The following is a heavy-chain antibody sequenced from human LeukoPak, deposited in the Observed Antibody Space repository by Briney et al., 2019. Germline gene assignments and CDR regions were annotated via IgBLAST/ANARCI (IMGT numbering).Heavy chain of an antibody. CDR1: GGSISSYY. V-gene: IGHV4-59*08. CDR2: IYYSGST. Sequence: SETLSLTCTVSGGSISSYYWSWIRQPPGKGLEWIGYIYYSGSTNYNPSLKSRVTISVDTSKNRFSLKLSSVTAADTAVYYCARHQYQPYYYGMDVWGQGTTVTVSS. J-gene: IGHJ6*02. D-gene: IGHD2-2*01. CDR3: ARHQYQPYYYGMDV.